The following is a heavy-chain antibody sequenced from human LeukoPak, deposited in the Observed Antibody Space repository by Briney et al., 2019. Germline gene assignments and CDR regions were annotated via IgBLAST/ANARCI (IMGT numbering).Heavy chain of an antibody. CDR2: INPSGGST. D-gene: IGHD3-22*01. Sequence: ASVKVSCKASGYTFTSYYMHWVRQAPGQGLEWMGIINPSGGSTSYAQKFQGRVTMTGDMSTSTVYMELSSLRSEDTAVYYCARVRTYYYDSSAFDIWGQGTMVTVSS. V-gene: IGHV1-46*01. CDR3: ARVRTYYYDSSAFDI. J-gene: IGHJ3*02. CDR1: GYTFTSYY.